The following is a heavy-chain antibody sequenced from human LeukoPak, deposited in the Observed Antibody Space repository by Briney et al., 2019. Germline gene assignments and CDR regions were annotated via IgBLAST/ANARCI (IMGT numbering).Heavy chain of an antibody. CDR1: GGTFSSYA. CDR2: IIPIFGTA. D-gene: IGHD6-6*01. V-gene: IGHV1-69*13. CDR3: ARDREKYSSSSRPTGEYYFDY. J-gene: IGHJ4*02. Sequence: ASVKVSCKASGGTFSSYAISWVRQAPGQGLEWMGGIIPIFGTANYAQKFQGRVTITADESTSTAYMELSSLRSEDTAVYYCARDREKYSSSSRPTGEYYFDYWGQGTLVTVSS.